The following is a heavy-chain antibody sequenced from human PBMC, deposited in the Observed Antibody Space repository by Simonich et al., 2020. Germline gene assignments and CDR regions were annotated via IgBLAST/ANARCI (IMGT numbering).Heavy chain of an antibody. CDR2: IYHSGST. CDR1: GYSISSGYY. CDR3: ARVGYSNYYYYGMDV. D-gene: IGHD6-13*01. V-gene: IGHV4-38-2*01. J-gene: IGHJ6*02. Sequence: QVQLQESGPGLVKPSETLSLTCAVSGYSISSGYYWGWIRQPPGKGLEWIGSIYHSGSTYYNPSLKSRVTISVDTSKNQFSLKLSYVTAADTAVYYCARVGYSNYYYYGMDVWGQGTTVTVSS.